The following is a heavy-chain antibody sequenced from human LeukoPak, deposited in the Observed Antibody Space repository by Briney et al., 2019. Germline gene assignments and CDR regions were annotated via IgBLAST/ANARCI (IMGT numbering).Heavy chain of an antibody. CDR3: VRYGSGSYYHHYYYGMDV. J-gene: IGHJ6*02. CDR2: ISSNGGST. Sequence: PGGSLRLSCAASGFTFSSYAMHWVRQAPGKGLEYVSAISSNGGSTYYADSVKGRFTISRDNSKNTLYLQMSSLRAEDTAVYYCVRYGSGSYYHHYYYGMDVWGQGTTVTVSS. CDR1: GFTFSSYA. D-gene: IGHD3-10*01. V-gene: IGHV3-64D*06.